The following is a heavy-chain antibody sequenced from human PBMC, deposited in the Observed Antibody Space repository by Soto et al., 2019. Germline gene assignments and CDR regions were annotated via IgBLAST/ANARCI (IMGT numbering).Heavy chain of an antibody. CDR3: ARDQWERGVMLFDY. CDR1: GDSVSSNSAA. J-gene: IGHJ4*02. D-gene: IGHD3-16*01. Sequence: KQSQTLSLTCAISGDSVSSNSAAWNWIRQSPSRGLEWLGRTYYRSKWYNDYAVSVKSRITINPDTSKNQFSLQLNSVTPEDTAVYYCARDQWERGVMLFDYWGQGTLVTVSS. V-gene: IGHV6-1*01. CDR2: TYYRSKWYN.